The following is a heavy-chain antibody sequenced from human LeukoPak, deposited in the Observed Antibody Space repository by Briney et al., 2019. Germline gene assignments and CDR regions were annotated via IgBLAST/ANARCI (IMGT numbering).Heavy chain of an antibody. Sequence: GGSLRLSCAASGFTFSSYAMSWVRQSPGKGLEWVSAVIGSGGSTYYADSVKGRYTISRDNSKNTLYLQMNSLRAEDTAVYYCARGFQPVFDYWGQRILVTVSS. CDR3: ARGFQPVFDY. J-gene: IGHJ4*02. V-gene: IGHV3-23*01. D-gene: IGHD2-2*01. CDR2: VIGSGGST. CDR1: GFTFSSYA.